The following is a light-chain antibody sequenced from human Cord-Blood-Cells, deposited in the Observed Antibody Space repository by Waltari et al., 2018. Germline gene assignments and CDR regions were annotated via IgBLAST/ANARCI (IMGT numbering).Light chain of an antibody. J-gene: IGKJ1*01. Sequence: DIVLTQSPDSLAVSLGERATLNCKSSPRVLYSSNNKNYLAWYQQKPGQPPKLLIYWASTRESGVPDRFSGSGSGTDFTLTISSLQAEDVAVYYCQQYYSTPWTFGQGTKVEIK. CDR1: PRVLYSSNNKNY. CDR2: WAS. V-gene: IGKV4-1*01. CDR3: QQYYSTPWT.